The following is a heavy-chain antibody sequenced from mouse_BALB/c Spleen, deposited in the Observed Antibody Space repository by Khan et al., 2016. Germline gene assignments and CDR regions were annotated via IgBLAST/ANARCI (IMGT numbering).Heavy chain of an antibody. J-gene: IGHJ2*01. CDR1: GYSITSGYY. CDR2: ISYDGSN. V-gene: IGHV3-6*02. Sequence: EVQLQESGPGLVKPSQSLSLTCSVTGYSITSGYYWNWIRQFPGNKLEWMGYISYDGSNNYNPSLKNRISINRDTSKHQFFLKLNSVTTEDTATYYCARACYFDYWGQGTTLTVSS. CDR3: ARACYFDY.